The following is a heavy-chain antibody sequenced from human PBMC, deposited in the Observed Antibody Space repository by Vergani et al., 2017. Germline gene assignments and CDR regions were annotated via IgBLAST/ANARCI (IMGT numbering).Heavy chain of an antibody. Sequence: EVQLVESGGGLVQPGGSLTLSCAASGFTFNRYWMHWVRQAPGKGLVWVSRINPDGSRTTYADSVKGRFTITRDNAKNTLYLQMNSLRAEDTAVYYCARSPDYGDYYFDYWGQGTLVTVSS. CDR2: INPDGSRT. D-gene: IGHD4-17*01. CDR1: GFTFNRYW. V-gene: IGHV3-74*01. CDR3: ARSPDYGDYYFDY. J-gene: IGHJ4*02.